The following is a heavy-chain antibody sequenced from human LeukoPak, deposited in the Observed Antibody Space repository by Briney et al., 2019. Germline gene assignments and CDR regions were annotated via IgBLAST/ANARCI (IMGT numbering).Heavy chain of an antibody. D-gene: IGHD3-10*01. CDR1: GFTFSSYA. CDR2: ISYDGSNK. V-gene: IGHV3-30*04. Sequence: GGSLRLSCAASGFTFSSYAMHWVRQAPGKGLEWVAVISYDGSNKYYADSVKGRFTISRDNSKNTLYLQMNSLRAEDTAVYYCAKDLHRTYYYGSGSSRSNFDYWGQGTLVTVSS. J-gene: IGHJ4*02. CDR3: AKDLHRTYYYGSGSSRSNFDY.